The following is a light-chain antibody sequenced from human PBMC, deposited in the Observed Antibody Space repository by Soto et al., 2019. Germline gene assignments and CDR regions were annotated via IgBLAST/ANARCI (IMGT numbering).Light chain of an antibody. CDR1: QSVGND. CDR2: YAS. CDR3: QQYNDWPPIT. J-gene: IGKJ5*01. V-gene: IGKV3-15*01. Sequence: EIIMTQSPAILSVSPGERATLSCRASQSVGNDLAWSQQKPGQVPRLLIYYASTRATGIPARFSGSGSGTEFTLTISSIQSEDFALYYCQQYNDWPPITVGQGTRLEIK.